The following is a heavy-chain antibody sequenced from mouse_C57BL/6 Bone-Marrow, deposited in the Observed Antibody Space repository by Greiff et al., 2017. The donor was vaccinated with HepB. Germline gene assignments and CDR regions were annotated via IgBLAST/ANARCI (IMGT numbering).Heavy chain of an antibody. CDR1: GFNIKDDY. CDR2: IDPENGDT. CDR3: APRYDCYAMDY. D-gene: IGHD2-12*01. V-gene: IGHV14-4*01. J-gene: IGHJ4*01. Sequence: EVQLQQSGAELVRPGASVKLSCTASGFNIKDDYMHWVKQRPEQGLEWIGWIDPENGDTEYASKFQGKATITADTSSNTAYLQLSSLTSEDTAVYYCAPRYDCYAMDYWGQGTSVTVSS.